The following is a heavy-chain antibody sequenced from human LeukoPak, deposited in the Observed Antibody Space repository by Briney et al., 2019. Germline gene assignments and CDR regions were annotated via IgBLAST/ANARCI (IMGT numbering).Heavy chain of an antibody. V-gene: IGHV5-51*01. CDR2: IYPGDSDT. CDR1: GYSFTSYW. J-gene: IGHJ4*02. CDR3: ARRELEYYDFWRGSHFDY. D-gene: IGHD3-3*01. Sequence: GESLKISCKGSGYSFTSYWIGWVRQMPGKGLEWMVIIYPGDSDTRYSASFQGQVTISADKSISTAYLQWSRLKASDAAMYYCARRELEYYDFWRGSHFDYWGQGTLVTVSS.